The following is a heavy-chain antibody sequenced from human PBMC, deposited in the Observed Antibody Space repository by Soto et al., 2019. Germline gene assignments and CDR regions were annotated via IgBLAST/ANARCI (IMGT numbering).Heavy chain of an antibody. J-gene: IGHJ3*02. D-gene: IGHD6-6*01. Sequence: ASVKVSCKASGYTFTGYYMHWVRQAPGQGLEWMGWINPNSGGTNYAQKFQGWVTMTRDTSISTAYMELSRLRSDDTAVYYCARGVVREYSSSSVAFDIWGQGTMVTVSS. V-gene: IGHV1-2*04. CDR1: GYTFTGYY. CDR3: ARGVVREYSSSSVAFDI. CDR2: INPNSGGT.